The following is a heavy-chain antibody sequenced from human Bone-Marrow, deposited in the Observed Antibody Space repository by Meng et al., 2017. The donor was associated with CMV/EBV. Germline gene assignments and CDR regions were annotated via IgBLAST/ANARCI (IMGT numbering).Heavy chain of an antibody. CDR1: GFTFSSYD. Sequence: GGSLRLSCAASGFTFSSYDMHWVRQATGKGLEWVSAIGTAGDTYYPGSVKGRFTISRENAKNSLYLQMNSLRAGDTAVYYCARGLPGGIVATIYYYVMDVWGQGTTVAVSS. D-gene: IGHD5-12*01. CDR3: ARGLPGGIVATIYYYVMDV. V-gene: IGHV3-13*01. J-gene: IGHJ6*02. CDR2: IGTAGDT.